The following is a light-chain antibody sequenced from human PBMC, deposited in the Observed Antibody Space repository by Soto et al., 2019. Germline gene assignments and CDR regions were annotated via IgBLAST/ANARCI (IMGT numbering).Light chain of an antibody. V-gene: IGKV3-20*01. CDR3: QQYGSSPPIT. CDR2: GAS. J-gene: IGKJ5*01. CDR1: QSVGSTY. Sequence: EIVLTQSPGTLSLSPGERATLPCRASQSVGSTYLAWYQQKPGQAPRLLIFGASSRATGIPDRFSGSGSGTDFTLTISRLEPEDFAMYYCQQYGSSPPITFGQGTRLEIK.